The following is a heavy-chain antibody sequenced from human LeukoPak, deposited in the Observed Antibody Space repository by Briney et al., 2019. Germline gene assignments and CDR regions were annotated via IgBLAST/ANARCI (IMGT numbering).Heavy chain of an antibody. CDR2: IYSSGSV. V-gene: IGHV4-61*01. D-gene: IGHD4-23*01. J-gene: IGHJ4*02. CDR1: GASLTRPTYF. CDR3: ARFRSGNFYFFDS. Sequence: PSETLSLTCTVSGASLTRPTYFQWSWLRHPPGKGLKFIGWIYSSGSVSFNPALESRLTMSLDTSRSQFFLQLRSVTAEDSAVYYCARFRSGNFYFFDSWGQGARVTVSS.